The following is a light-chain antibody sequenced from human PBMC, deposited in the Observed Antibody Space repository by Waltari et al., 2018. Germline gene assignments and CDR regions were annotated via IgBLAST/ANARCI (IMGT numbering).Light chain of an antibody. CDR2: GAS. J-gene: IGKJ4*01. CDR1: QTVRTTY. Sequence: EIVLTQSPGTLSLSPGERVTLSCRASQTVRTTYLAWYQQKPGQAPTLLIHGASSRATGIPDRFSGSGSGTDFSLTISSLEPEDFAVYYCQQYDISPLTFGGGTKVGIK. CDR3: QQYDISPLT. V-gene: IGKV3-20*01.